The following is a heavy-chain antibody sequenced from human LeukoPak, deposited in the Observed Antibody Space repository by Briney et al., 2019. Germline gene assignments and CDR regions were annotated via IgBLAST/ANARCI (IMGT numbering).Heavy chain of an antibody. D-gene: IGHD3-10*01. CDR1: GFTFTMYY. J-gene: IGHJ6*03. Sequence: ASVKVSCKASGFTFTMYYFHWVRQAPGQGLEWMGMINPSDGATTYAQRFQGRATMTRDMSTTTVYMDLRSLRSEDRAVYFRAREQGGGVSANLGGLFASYYTYYYMDVWGRGTTVTV. CDR2: INPSDGAT. CDR3: AREQGGGVSANLGGLFASYYTYYYMDV. V-gene: IGHV1-46*01.